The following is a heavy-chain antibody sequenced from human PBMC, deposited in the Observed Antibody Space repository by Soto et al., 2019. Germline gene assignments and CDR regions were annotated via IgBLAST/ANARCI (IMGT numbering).Heavy chain of an antibody. Sequence: GGSLRLSCAASGFTFGDYYMSWIRQAPGKGLEWVSYISSSGSTIYYADSVKGRFTISRDNAKNSLYLQMNSLRAEDTAVYYCARTSGYDENAFDIWGQGTMVTVSS. D-gene: IGHD5-12*01. CDR1: GFTFGDYY. CDR2: ISSSGSTI. J-gene: IGHJ3*02. V-gene: IGHV3-11*01. CDR3: ARTSGYDENAFDI.